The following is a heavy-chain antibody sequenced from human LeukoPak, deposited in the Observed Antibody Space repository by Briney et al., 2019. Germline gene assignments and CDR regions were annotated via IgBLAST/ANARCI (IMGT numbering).Heavy chain of an antibody. CDR2: ISGSVVAT. J-gene: IGHJ4*02. D-gene: IGHD2/OR15-2a*01. Sequence: GGSLRLSCAASGFTFSNYAMNWVCQAPGKGLEWVSIISGSVVATYYADSVKGRFTISRDNSKNTLYLQMNSLRAEDTAVYYCAKGTTIFLRYFDYWGQGTLVTVSS. CDR3: AKGTTIFLRYFDY. V-gene: IGHV3-23*01. CDR1: GFTFSNYA.